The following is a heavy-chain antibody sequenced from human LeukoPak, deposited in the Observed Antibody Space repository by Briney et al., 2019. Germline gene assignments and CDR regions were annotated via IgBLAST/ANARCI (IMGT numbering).Heavy chain of an antibody. Sequence: ASVKVSCKASGYTFTGYYMHWVRQAPGQGLEWMGWINPNSGGTNYAQKFQGRVTITADESTSTAYMELSSLRSEDTAVYYCARVYSSSSYYFDYWGQGTLVTVSS. D-gene: IGHD6-6*01. CDR3: ARVYSSSSYYFDY. CDR2: INPNSGGT. CDR1: GYTFTGYY. J-gene: IGHJ4*02. V-gene: IGHV1-2*02.